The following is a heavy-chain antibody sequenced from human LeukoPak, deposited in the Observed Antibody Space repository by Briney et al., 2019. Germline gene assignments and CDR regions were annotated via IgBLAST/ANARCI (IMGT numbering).Heavy chain of an antibody. D-gene: IGHD1-26*01. J-gene: IGHJ4*02. CDR1: GFTFSSYA. CDR3: ARDPSSGSYSFFDY. V-gene: IGHV3-23*01. CDR2: ISGSGGST. Sequence: GGSLRLSCAASGFTFSSYAMSWVRQAPGKGLEWVSAISGSGGSTYYADSVKGRFTISRDNSKNTLYLQMNSLRAEDTAVYYCARDPSSGSYSFFDYWGQGTLVTVSS.